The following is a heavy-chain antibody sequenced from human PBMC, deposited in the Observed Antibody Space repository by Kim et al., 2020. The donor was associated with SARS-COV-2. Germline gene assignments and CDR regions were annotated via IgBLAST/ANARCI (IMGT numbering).Heavy chain of an antibody. CDR3: ARDLIGGSCL. CDR1: GFTFSNYW. V-gene: IGHV3-7*01. D-gene: IGHD2-15*01. Sequence: GGSLRLSCVASGFTFSNYWMTWVRQAPGKGLEWVANIKEDGSEKNYVDSVKGRFTISRDNAKNSLYLQMNSLRDDDTAVYYCARDLIGGSCLWGQGTLVTVSS. J-gene: IGHJ4*02. CDR2: IKEDGSEK.